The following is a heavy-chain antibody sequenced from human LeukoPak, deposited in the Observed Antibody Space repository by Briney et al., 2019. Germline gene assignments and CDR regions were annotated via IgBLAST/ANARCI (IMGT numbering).Heavy chain of an antibody. V-gene: IGHV3-23*01. D-gene: IGHD3-22*01. CDR2: ISGSGGST. CDR1: GFTFSSYA. J-gene: IGHJ5*02. Sequence: PGGSLRLSCAASGFTFSSYAMSWVRQAPGKGLEWVSAISGSGGSTYYADSVKGRFTISRDNSKNTLYLQMSSLRAEDTAVYYRAKDLYYYDSSGYYVSWGQGTLVTVSS. CDR3: AKDLYYYDSSGYYVS.